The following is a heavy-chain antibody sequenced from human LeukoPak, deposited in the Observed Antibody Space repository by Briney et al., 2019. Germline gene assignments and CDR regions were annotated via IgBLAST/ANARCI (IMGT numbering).Heavy chain of an antibody. J-gene: IGHJ4*02. CDR2: IYYSGST. D-gene: IGHD5-18*01. CDR3: ARYRDTAMVTYFDY. Sequence: SETLSLTCAVYGGSFSSYYWSWIRQPPGKGLEWIGYIYYSGSTNYNPSLKSRVTISVDTSKNQFSLKLSSVTAADTAVYYCARYRDTAMVTYFDYWGQGTLVTVSS. CDR1: GGSFSSYY. V-gene: IGHV4-59*01.